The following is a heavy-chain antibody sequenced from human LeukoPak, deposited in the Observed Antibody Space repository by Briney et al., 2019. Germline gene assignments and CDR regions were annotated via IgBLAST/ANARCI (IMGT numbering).Heavy chain of an antibody. Sequence: GASVKVSCKASGYTFASYGISWVRQAPGQGLEWMGWISAYNGHTNYAQKLQGRVTMTTDTSKNTAYMELRSLRSDDTAMYYCARDSALLNNGDWYGGSDYWGQGTLVTVSS. CDR3: ARDSALLNNGDWYGGSDY. V-gene: IGHV1-18*01. D-gene: IGHD4-17*01. J-gene: IGHJ4*02. CDR2: ISAYNGHT. CDR1: GYTFASYG.